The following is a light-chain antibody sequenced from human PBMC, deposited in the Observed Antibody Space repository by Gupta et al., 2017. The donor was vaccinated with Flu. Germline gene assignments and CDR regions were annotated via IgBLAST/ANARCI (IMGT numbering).Light chain of an antibody. CDR2: EDK. CDR1: KLVQKF. CDR3: QAWDSSTVV. Sequence: TCSVTKLVQKFVCWYQRRPVQSPVLVIYEDKKRPSGVPERYSGSNSGNTATLTISGTQARDEADYYCQAWDSSTVVFGGGTKLTVL. V-gene: IGLV3-1*01. J-gene: IGLJ2*01.